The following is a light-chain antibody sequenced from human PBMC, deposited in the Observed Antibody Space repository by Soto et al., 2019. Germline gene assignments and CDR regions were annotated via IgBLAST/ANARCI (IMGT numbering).Light chain of an antibody. Sequence: QSALTQPPSASGSPGQSVTISCTGTSSDVGGYNYVSWYQQHPGKAPKLMIYEVDKRPSGVPDRFSGSKSGNTASLTVSGLQTEDEADYYCSSYAGGNNLFGGGTQLTVL. J-gene: IGLJ2*01. CDR2: EVD. CDR3: SSYAGGNNL. V-gene: IGLV2-8*01. CDR1: SSDVGGYNY.